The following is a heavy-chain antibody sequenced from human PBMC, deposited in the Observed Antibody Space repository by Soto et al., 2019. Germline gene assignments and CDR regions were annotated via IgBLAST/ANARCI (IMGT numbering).Heavy chain of an antibody. CDR3: ARGQYSSSWYYYYYYMDV. J-gene: IGHJ6*03. CDR2: IWYDGSNK. CDR1: GFTFSSYG. V-gene: IGHV3-33*01. Sequence: GGSLRLSCAASGFTFSSYGMHWVRQAPGKGLEWVAVIWYDGSNKYYADSVKGRFTISRDNSKNTLYLQMNSLRAEDTAVYYCARGQYSSSWYYYYYYMDVWGKGTTVTVSS. D-gene: IGHD6-13*01.